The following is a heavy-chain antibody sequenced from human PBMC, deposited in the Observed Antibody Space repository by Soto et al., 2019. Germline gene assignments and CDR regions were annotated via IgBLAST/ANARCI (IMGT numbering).Heavy chain of an antibody. V-gene: IGHV4-59*01. D-gene: IGHD3-22*01. Sequence: SETLSLTCTVSGGSISSYYWSWIRQPPGKGLEWIGYIYYSGSTNYNPSLKSRVTISVDTSKNQFSLKLSSVTAADTAVYYCARGLDYYDSINWFDPWGQGTLVTISS. J-gene: IGHJ5*02. CDR3: ARGLDYYDSINWFDP. CDR1: GGSISSYY. CDR2: IYYSGST.